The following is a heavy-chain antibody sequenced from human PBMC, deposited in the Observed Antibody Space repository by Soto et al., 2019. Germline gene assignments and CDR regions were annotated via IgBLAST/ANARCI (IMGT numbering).Heavy chain of an antibody. Sequence: PGGSLRLSCAASGFTFSSYAMSWVRQAPGKGLEWVSAISGSGGSTYYADSVKGRFTISRANSKNTLYLQMNSLRAEDTAIYYCARLVWFGEEGVAAVHIWGQGTTVTVPS. V-gene: IGHV3-23*01. J-gene: IGHJ3*02. CDR1: GFTFSSYA. D-gene: IGHD3-10*01. CDR2: ISGSGGST. CDR3: ARLVWFGEEGVAAVHI.